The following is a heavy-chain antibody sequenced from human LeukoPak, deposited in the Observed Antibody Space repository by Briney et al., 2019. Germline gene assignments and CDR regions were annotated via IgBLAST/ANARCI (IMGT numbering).Heavy chain of an antibody. J-gene: IGHJ3*02. Sequence: GGTLRLSCAASGFTFSSYGMSWVRQAPGKGLEWVSAISGSGGSTYYADSVKGRFTTSRDNSKNTLYLQMNSLRAEDTAVYYCAKDQHSYPHDAFDIWGQGTMVTVSS. CDR1: GFTFSSYG. D-gene: IGHD2-2*01. CDR2: ISGSGGST. V-gene: IGHV3-23*01. CDR3: AKDQHSYPHDAFDI.